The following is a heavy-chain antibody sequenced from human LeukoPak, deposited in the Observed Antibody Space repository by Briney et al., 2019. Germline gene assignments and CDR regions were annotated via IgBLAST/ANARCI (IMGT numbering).Heavy chain of an antibody. CDR1: GGSISSGDYY. CDR3: ASQEAVPSGRGFDH. J-gene: IGHJ4*02. CDR2: ISYTGIT. V-gene: IGHV4-30-4*08. D-gene: IGHD6-19*01. Sequence: SETLSLTCTVSGGSISSGDYYWSWIRQPPGKGLEWIGYISYTGITYYNPSLRSRFTISIDTSKSEFSLEMSYVTAADTAVYYCASQEAVPSGRGFDHWGPGTLVTVSS.